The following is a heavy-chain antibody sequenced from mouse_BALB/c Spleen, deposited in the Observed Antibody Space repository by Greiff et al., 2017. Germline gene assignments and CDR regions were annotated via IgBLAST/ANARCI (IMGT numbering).Heavy chain of an antibody. CDR3: TRGTTVGWYFDV. V-gene: IGHV1-59*01. CDR1: GYTFTSYW. D-gene: IGHD1-1*01. J-gene: IGHJ1*01. Sequence: VQLQQSAAELARPGASVKMSCKASGYTFTSYWMHWVKQRPGQGLEWIGVIDPSDSYTSYNQKFKGKATLTVDTSSSTAYMQLSSLTSEDSAVYYCTRGTTVGWYFDVWGAGTTVTVSS. CDR2: IDPSDSYT.